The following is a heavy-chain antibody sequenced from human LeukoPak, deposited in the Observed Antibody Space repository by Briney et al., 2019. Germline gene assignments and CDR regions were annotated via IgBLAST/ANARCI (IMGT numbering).Heavy chain of an antibody. CDR2: VGGDAKTK. CDR3: AKHTRHGHEDFDF. CDR1: GFAFSSYS. Sequence: GGPLRLSCAASGFAFSSYSLSWVRQAPGKGLEWVSVVGGDAKTKFYADSVKGRFTVSRDNSMNTVYLQMNSLRAEDTAVYFCAKHTRHGHEDFDFWGQGSLVTVSS. J-gene: IGHJ4*02. D-gene: IGHD3-3*01. V-gene: IGHV3-23*01.